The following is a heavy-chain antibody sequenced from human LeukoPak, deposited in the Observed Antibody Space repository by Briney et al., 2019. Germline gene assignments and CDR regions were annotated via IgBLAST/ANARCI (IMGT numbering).Heavy chain of an antibody. V-gene: IGHV3-48*03. CDR1: GFTFSSYE. CDR3: ARDRGLDY. Sequence: GGSLRLPCAASGFTFSSYEMNWVRQAPGKGLEWVSYISSGGGTIYYADSVKGRFTISRDNAKNSLYLQMNSLRAEDTAVYYCARDRGLDYWGQGTLVTVSS. CDR2: ISSGGGTI. J-gene: IGHJ4*02. D-gene: IGHD3-10*01.